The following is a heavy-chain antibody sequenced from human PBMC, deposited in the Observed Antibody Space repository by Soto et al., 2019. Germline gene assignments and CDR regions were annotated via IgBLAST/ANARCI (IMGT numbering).Heavy chain of an antibody. J-gene: IGHJ6*02. Sequence: VGSLRLSCAASGFTFGNFVMRWVRQTPGKGLEWVSTITESGGDTYYTDSVKGRFTISRDNSKNTLYLQMTSLRAEDTALYYCTRASSDRNHMEVWGPGTTVTVSS. CDR1: GFTFGNFV. CDR3: TRASSDRNHMEV. V-gene: IGHV3-23*01. CDR2: ITESGGDT.